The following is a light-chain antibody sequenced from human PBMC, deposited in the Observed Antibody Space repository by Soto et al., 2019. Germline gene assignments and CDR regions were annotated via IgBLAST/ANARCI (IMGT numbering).Light chain of an antibody. CDR3: QQYNNWPPIT. Sequence: EIVMTHSPPTLSVSPCEGATLSFSASQSVSSNLAWYQQKPGQAPRLLIYGASTRATGIPVRFSGSGSGTEFTLTISSLQSEDFAVYYCQQYNNWPPITFGQGTRLEIK. CDR1: QSVSSN. V-gene: IGKV3-15*01. J-gene: IGKJ5*01. CDR2: GAS.